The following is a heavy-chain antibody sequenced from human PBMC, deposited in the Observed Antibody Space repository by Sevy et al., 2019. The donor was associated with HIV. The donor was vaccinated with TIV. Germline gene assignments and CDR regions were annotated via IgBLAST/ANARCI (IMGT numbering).Heavy chain of an antibody. D-gene: IGHD3-22*01. J-gene: IGHJ4*02. CDR1: GGTFTSYS. Sequence: ASVKVSCKASGGTFTSYSISWVRQAPGQGLEWMGWILPIFGLAHYAQKFQGRVTITADESTSTAYMELSSLRSEDTAVYYCARVGYYDSSGHYPFDYWGQGTLVTVSS. V-gene: IGHV1-69*13. CDR2: ILPIFGLA. CDR3: ARVGYYDSSGHYPFDY.